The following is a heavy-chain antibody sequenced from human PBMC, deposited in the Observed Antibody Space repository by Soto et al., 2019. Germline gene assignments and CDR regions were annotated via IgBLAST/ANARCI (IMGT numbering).Heavy chain of an antibody. CDR1: GGSISSGDYY. CDR3: ARGGAGVVNAFDI. J-gene: IGHJ3*02. V-gene: IGHV4-30-4*01. CDR2: IYYSGST. Sequence: QVQLQESGPGLVKPSQTLSLTCTVSGGSISSGDYYWSWIRQPPGKGLEWIGYIYYSGSTYYNPSLKSRVSISVDTSKNQFSPKLRSVTAADTAVYYCARGGAGVVNAFDIWGQGTMVTVSS. D-gene: IGHD2-2*01.